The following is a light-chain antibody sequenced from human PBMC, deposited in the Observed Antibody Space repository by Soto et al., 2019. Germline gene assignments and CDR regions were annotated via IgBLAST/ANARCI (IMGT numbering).Light chain of an antibody. CDR2: GAS. J-gene: IGKJ3*01. Sequence: EIVLTQSPGTLSLSPGETATISCRASQRVIGSYLAWYQQKPGQPPRLLIYGASSIPTGILDNLSGSGSATDFTLTISRLEPEDCAVYYCQQYVISQFTFGPGTKVEIK. CDR1: QRVIGSY. CDR3: QQYVISQFT. V-gene: IGKV3-20*01.